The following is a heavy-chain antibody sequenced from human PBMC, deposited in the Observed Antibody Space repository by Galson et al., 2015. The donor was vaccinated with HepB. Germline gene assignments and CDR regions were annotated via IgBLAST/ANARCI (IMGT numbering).Heavy chain of an antibody. CDR3: ARGAVARILDAFEI. CDR1: GDSISSSSYY. Sequence: QVQLQESGPGLVKPSETLSLTCTVSGDSISSSSYYWGWVRQPPGKGLEWIGSMYYSGSTYYNPSLKSRVTISVDTSNNKLSLTLSSVTAADTAVYYCARGAVARILDAFEIWGQGTIVAVSS. V-gene: IGHV4-39*01. D-gene: IGHD6-19*01. J-gene: IGHJ3*02. CDR2: MYYSGST.